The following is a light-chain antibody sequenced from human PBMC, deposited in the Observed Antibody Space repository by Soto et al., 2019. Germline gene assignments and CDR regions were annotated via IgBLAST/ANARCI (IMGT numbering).Light chain of an antibody. CDR3: QQYGSSLPVT. CDR1: QSLTNNY. CDR2: AAS. V-gene: IGKV3-20*01. J-gene: IGKJ4*01. Sequence: EIVLTQSPGTLSLSPGERATLSCRASQSLTNNYLAWYQQKPGQAPRLLTYAASSRATGIPDRFSGSGSETDFTLTISRLEPEDFAVYYCQQYGSSLPVTFGGGTNVEIK.